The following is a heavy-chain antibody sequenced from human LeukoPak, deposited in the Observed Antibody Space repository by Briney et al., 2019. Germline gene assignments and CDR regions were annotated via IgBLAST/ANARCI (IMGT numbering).Heavy chain of an antibody. CDR1: GFNFSAYY. CDR3: ARAPRDCADGCYTGYCDN. J-gene: IGHJ4*02. D-gene: IGHD3-16*02. Sequence: GGSLRLSCATSGFNFSAYYMNWIRQSPGKGLEWVSSISGKGTTKSYADSVKGRFTVSRDNTKKTVSLQMNSLRDEDTALYYCARAPRDCADGCYTGYCDNWGQGTLVTVSS. CDR2: ISGKGTTK. V-gene: IGHV3-11*01.